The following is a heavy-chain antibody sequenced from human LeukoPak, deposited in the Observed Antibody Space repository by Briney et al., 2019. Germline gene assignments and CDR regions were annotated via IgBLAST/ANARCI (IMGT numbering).Heavy chain of an antibody. CDR1: GDSISSGLYC. J-gene: IGHJ6*03. Sequence: TLSLTCIVSGDSISSGLYCWNCVRQHPGEGLEWIGCTHDSGTTYYSSSLRGRVIISLDTSKKEVSLKLTSVTAADTAVYYCAAGRRGRYSHYYYYHLDVWGTGTTVAVSS. V-gene: IGHV4-31*03. CDR2: THDSGTT. D-gene: IGHD1-26*01. CDR3: AAGRRGRYSHYYYYHLDV.